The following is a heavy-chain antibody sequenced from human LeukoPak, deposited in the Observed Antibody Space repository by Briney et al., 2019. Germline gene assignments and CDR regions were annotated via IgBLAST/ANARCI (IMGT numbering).Heavy chain of an antibody. J-gene: IGHJ3*01. Sequence: GAPLEISCEASGYSFTTYWIGWVRQLHGKVLECMGIIYPSDSDTRYSPSFQGHVAISSARSITTVYLQWSNLRASDTAMYYCARTGYHYGSGSHFAFDVWGQGTMVTVSS. CDR1: GYSFTTYW. V-gene: IGHV5-51*01. CDR2: IYPSDSDT. D-gene: IGHD3-10*01. CDR3: ARTGYHYGSGSHFAFDV.